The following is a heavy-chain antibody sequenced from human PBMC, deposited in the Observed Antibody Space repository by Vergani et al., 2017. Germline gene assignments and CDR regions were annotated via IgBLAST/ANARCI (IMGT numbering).Heavy chain of an antibody. D-gene: IGHD3-9*01. V-gene: IGHV4-34*01. CDR1: GGSFSGYY. Sequence: QVQLQQWGAGLLKPSETLSLTCAVYGGSFSGYYWSWIRQPPGKGLVWIGEINHSGSTNYNPSLKSRVTISVDTCKNQFSLKLSSVTAADTAVYYCASGGHYDILTGYPSQYYFDYWGQGTLVTVSS. CDR3: ASGGHYDILTGYPSQYYFDY. J-gene: IGHJ4*02. CDR2: INHSGST.